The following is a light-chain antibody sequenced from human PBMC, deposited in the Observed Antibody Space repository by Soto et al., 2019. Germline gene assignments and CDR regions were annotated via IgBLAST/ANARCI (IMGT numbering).Light chain of an antibody. J-gene: IGLJ2*01. CDR1: SGHSSYA. CDR3: QTWGTGLEV. V-gene: IGLV4-69*01. Sequence: QPVLTQSPSASASLGGSVKLTCTLSSGHSSYAITWHQQQPEKGPRYSMKFNSDDSRNKGDGIPDRFSGSSSGAERYLTISNLQSEHEADYYCQTWGTGLEVFGGGTKLTVL. CDR2: FNSDDSR.